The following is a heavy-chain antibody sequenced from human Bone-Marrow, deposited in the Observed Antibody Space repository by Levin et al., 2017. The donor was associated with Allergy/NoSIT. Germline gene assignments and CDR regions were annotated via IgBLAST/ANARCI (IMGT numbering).Heavy chain of an antibody. Sequence: SCSTSGFTLGVYEMNWVRQAPGKGLEWISYISASSSHIYYANSVKGRFTVSRDNAKNQLHLHMNSLRAEDTAVYYCARGAISLAGFDPWGQGTLVTVSS. J-gene: IGHJ5*02. D-gene: IGHD6-19*01. CDR1: GFTLGVYE. CDR3: ARGAISLAGFDP. CDR2: ISASSSHI. V-gene: IGHV3-48*03.